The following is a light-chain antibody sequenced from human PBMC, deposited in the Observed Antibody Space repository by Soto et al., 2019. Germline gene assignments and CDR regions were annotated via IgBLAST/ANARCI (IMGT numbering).Light chain of an antibody. CDR2: GAS. J-gene: IGKJ2*01. V-gene: IGKV3-20*01. CDR3: QQYGGVPYT. Sequence: EIVLTQSPGTLSLSPGQRATLSCRASESISIHYLAWYQQRLGQAPRLLIYGASSGATGIPDRFSGSGSGTDFTLTISRLEPEDFAIYYCQQYGGVPYTFGQGTKLEIK. CDR1: ESISIHY.